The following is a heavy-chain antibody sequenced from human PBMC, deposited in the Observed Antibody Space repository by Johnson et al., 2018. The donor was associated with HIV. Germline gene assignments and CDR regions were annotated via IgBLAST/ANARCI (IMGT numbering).Heavy chain of an antibody. CDR3: AKTRMGGILDAFDL. D-gene: IGHD3-10*01. Sequence: QVQLVESGGGVVQPGRSVRLSCAASGLSFSSYGMEWVRQAPGKGLEWVAVIWSDGSNKHYADSVKGRFTISRDNSKNTLDLQMNSLTIEDTAVFYCAKTRMGGILDAFDLWGQGTMVIVS. CDR2: IWSDGSNK. CDR1: GLSFSSYG. V-gene: IGHV3-33*06. J-gene: IGHJ3*01.